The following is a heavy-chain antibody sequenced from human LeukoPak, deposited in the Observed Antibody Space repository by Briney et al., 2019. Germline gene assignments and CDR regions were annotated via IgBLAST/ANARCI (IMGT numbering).Heavy chain of an antibody. V-gene: IGHV3-74*01. D-gene: IGHD2-2*01. CDR1: GFTFSSYW. CDR3: ARDGIVVVPPEDYFYYYMDV. Sequence: GGSLRLSCAASGFTFSSYWMHWVRQAPGKGLVWVSRINSDGSSTSYADSVKGRFTISRDNSKNTLYLQMNSLRAEDTAVYYCARDGIVVVPPEDYFYYYMDVWGKGTTVTVSS. CDR2: INSDGSST. J-gene: IGHJ6*03.